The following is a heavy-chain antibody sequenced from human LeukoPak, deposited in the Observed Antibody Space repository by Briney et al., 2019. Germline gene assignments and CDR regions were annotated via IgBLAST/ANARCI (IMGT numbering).Heavy chain of an antibody. J-gene: IGHJ4*02. CDR3: AGETEWRAIDY. Sequence: SETLSLTCTVSGGSISSYYCSLIRQPPGQGLGLVGYIYFSGSTNYNSSLKSLVTISVDTSENQFSLKLSSVTAADTAVYYCAGETEWRAIDYWGQGTLVTVSS. D-gene: IGHD3-3*01. CDR2: IYFSGST. CDR1: GGSISSYY. V-gene: IGHV4-59*01.